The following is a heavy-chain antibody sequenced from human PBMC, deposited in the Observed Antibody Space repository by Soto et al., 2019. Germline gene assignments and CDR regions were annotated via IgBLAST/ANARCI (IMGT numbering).Heavy chain of an antibody. V-gene: IGHV5-51*01. Sequence: GESLKISCKGSGYSFTSYWIGWVRQMPGKGLEWMGIIYPGDSDTRYSPSFQGQVTISADKSISTAYLQWSSLKASDTAMYYCARHPDSSSWYSGWFDPWGQGTLVTVSS. CDR2: IYPGDSDT. J-gene: IGHJ5*02. CDR1: GYSFTSYW. D-gene: IGHD6-13*01. CDR3: ARHPDSSSWYSGWFDP.